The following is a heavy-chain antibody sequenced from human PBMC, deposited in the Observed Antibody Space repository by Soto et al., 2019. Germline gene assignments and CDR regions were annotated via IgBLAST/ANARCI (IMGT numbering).Heavy chain of an antibody. D-gene: IGHD3-10*01. J-gene: IGHJ5*02. CDR3: AKHVPKVVLLWFGESPNWFDP. V-gene: IGHV3-23*01. CDR2: ISGSGGST. Sequence: GGSLRLSCAASGFTFSSYAKSWVRQAPGKGLEWVSAISGSGGSTYYADSVKGRFTISRDNSKNTLYLQMNSLRAEDTAVYYCAKHVPKVVLLWFGESPNWFDPWGQGT. CDR1: GFTFSSYA.